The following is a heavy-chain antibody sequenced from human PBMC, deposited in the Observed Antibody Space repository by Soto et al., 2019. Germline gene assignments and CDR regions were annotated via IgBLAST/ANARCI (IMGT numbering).Heavy chain of an antibody. V-gene: IGHV4-31*03. D-gene: IGHD3-10*01. Sequence: SETLSLTCPVSGGSISSGGYYWSWIRQHPGKGLEWIGYIYYSGSTYYNPSLKSRVTISVDTSKNQFSLKLSSVTAADTAVYYCASNGSGSYYELYWGQGTLVTVSS. CDR1: GGSISSGGYY. CDR2: IYYSGST. J-gene: IGHJ4*02. CDR3: ASNGSGSYYELY.